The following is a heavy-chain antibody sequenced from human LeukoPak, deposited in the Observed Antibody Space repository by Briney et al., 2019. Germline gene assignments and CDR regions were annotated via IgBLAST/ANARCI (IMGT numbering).Heavy chain of an antibody. J-gene: IGHJ3*02. Sequence: PGGSLRLSCAASGFTFSAYGMHWVRQAPGKGLGWVTFIRYDGSEKFYADSVKGRFTISRDNSKNTLYLQMNSLRPEDTAVYYCAKDSTYYYDNGAFDIWGQGTMVTVSS. D-gene: IGHD3-22*01. V-gene: IGHV3-30*02. CDR3: AKDSTYYYDNGAFDI. CDR1: GFTFSAYG. CDR2: IRYDGSEK.